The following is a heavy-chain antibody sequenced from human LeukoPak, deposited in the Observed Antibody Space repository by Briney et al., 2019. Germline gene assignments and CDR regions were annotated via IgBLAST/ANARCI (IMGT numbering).Heavy chain of an antibody. CDR3: ARGAGTMEYYYYYMDV. V-gene: IGHV3-21*01. CDR1: GFTFSSYS. D-gene: IGHD1-1*01. CDR2: ITTSSSYI. J-gene: IGHJ6*03. Sequence: GGSLRLSCAAYGFTFSSYSMNWVRQAPGKGLEWVPSITTSSSYIYYADSVRGRFTISRDNSKNTLYLQMNSLRAEDTAVYYCARGAGTMEYYYYYMDVWGKGTTVTVSS.